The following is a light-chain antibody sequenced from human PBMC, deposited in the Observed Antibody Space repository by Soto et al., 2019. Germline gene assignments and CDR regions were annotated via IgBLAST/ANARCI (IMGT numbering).Light chain of an antibody. CDR2: EGS. V-gene: IGLV2-23*01. CDR3: CSYAGGSTFV. Sequence: QSALTQPASVSGYPGQSITISCTGTSSDVGTYHLVSWYQQHPGKAPKVMIYEGSKRPSGVPNRFSGSRSGNTASLTISGLQAEDEAEYYCCSYAGGSTFVFGTGTKLTVL. CDR1: SSDVGTYHL. J-gene: IGLJ1*01.